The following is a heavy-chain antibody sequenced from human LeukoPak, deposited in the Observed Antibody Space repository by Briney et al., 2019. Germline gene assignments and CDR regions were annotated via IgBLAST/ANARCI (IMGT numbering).Heavy chain of an antibody. J-gene: IGHJ4*02. D-gene: IGHD6-6*01. CDR1: GGTFSSYA. CDR2: IIPILGIA. CDR3: ARGGQYSSQGDY. Sequence: SVKVSCKASGGTFSSYAISWVRQAPGQGLEWMGRIIPILGIANYAQKFQGRVTITADKSTSTAYMELSSLRSDDTAVYYCARGGQYSSQGDYWGQGTLVTVSS. V-gene: IGHV1-69*04.